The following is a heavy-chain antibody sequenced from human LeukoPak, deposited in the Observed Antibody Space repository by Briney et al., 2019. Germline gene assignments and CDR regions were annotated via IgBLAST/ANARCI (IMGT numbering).Heavy chain of an antibody. V-gene: IGHV1-46*01. J-gene: IGHJ4*02. CDR1: GYTFTSYY. CDR3: ARDVFN. CDR2: INPSGGST. Sequence: ASVKVSCKASGYTFTSYYMHWVRQAPGQGLEWMGIINPSGGSTNYAQKLQGRVTMTTDTSTSTVYMELRSLRSDDTAVYYCARDVFNWGQGTLVTVSS.